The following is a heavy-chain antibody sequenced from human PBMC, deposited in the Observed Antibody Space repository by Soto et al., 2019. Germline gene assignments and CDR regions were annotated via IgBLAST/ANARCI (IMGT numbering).Heavy chain of an antibody. V-gene: IGHV3-23*01. J-gene: IGHJ4*02. CDR3: GKGELDTPRVYDY. CDR2: ISGSGGIT. Sequence: GGSLRLSCAASGFIFSSYDMSWVRQAPGKGLEWVSAISGSGGITFYADSVKGRFTISRDNSKNTLYLQMNSLRADDTAVYYCGKGELDTPRVYDYWGLGTLVTVSS. CDR1: GFIFSSYD. D-gene: IGHD1-1*01.